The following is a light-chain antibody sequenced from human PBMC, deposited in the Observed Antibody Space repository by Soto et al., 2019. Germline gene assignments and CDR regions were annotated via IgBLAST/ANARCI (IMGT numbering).Light chain of an antibody. V-gene: IGKV4-1*01. CDR3: QQYYSTPWT. CDR2: WAS. J-gene: IGKJ1*01. CDR1: QSVLYSSNNMNY. Sequence: DVVLNQSPDSLALSLCERSTINCKSSQSVLYSSNNMNYLAWYQQKAGQPPKLLIYWASTRESGVPDRFGGSGSGTEFTLTISSLQAEDVAVYYCQQYYSTPWTFGQGTKVDIK.